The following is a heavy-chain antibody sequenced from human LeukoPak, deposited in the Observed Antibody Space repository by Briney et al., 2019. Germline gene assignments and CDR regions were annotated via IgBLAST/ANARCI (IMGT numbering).Heavy chain of an antibody. Sequence: SETLSLTCAVYGGSFSGYYWSWIRQPPGKGLEWIGEINHSGSTNYNPSLKSRVTISVDTSKNQFSLKLSSLTAADTAVYYCARGSHIGYCSSTSCYRSGEYWGQGNLVPVSS. CDR2: INHSGST. D-gene: IGHD2-2*02. CDR1: GGSFSGYY. CDR3: ARGSHIGYCSSTSCYRSGEY. J-gene: IGHJ4*02. V-gene: IGHV4-34*01.